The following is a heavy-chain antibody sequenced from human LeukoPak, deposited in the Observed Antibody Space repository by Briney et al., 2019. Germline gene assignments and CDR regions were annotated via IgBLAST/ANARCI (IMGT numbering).Heavy chain of an antibody. J-gene: IGHJ5*02. D-gene: IGHD3-3*01. CDR3: AKVWSADFWSGYFTWFDP. V-gene: IGHV3-23*01. CDR1: GFTFSVYA. Sequence: GGSLRLSCTASGFTFSVYAMIWVRQAPEKGLEWVSGISGSGGSTYYADSVKGRFTISRDNSKNTLYLQMNSLRAEDTAVYYFAKVWSADFWSGYFTWFDPWGQGTLVTVSS. CDR2: ISGSGGST.